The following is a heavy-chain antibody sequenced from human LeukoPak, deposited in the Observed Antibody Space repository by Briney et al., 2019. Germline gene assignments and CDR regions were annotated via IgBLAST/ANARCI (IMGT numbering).Heavy chain of an antibody. Sequence: ASVKVSCKASGYTFTNNGITWVRQAPGQGLEWMGWISASSGDTHYSEKFQDRITVTTDTSTSTAYMELRSLVSDDTAVYYCARGSHVERDDFWGQGTLITVSS. J-gene: IGHJ4*02. CDR1: GYTFTNNG. CDR3: ARGSHVERDDF. V-gene: IGHV1-18*01. CDR2: ISASSGDT. D-gene: IGHD1-1*01.